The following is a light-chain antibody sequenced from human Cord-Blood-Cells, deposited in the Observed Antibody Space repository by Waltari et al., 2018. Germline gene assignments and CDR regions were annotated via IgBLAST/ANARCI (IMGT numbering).Light chain of an antibody. CDR2: WAS. Sequence: DIVMTQSPDSLAVSLGARATINCKSSQSVLYSSNNKNYLDWYQQKPEHPPKLLIYWASTRESGVPDRFSGSGSGTDFTLTISSLQAEDVAVYYCQQYYSTPYTFGQRTKLEIK. CDR1: QSVLYSSNNKNY. CDR3: QQYYSTPYT. J-gene: IGKJ2*01. V-gene: IGKV4-1*01.